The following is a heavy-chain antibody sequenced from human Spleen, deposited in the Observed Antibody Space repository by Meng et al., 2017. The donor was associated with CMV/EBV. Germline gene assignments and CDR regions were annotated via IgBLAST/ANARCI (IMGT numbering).Heavy chain of an antibody. V-gene: IGHV3-23*01. Sequence: GESLKISCGVSGFTFSSYAMTWVRQAPGRGLEWVSDISASGTNTYHTDSVKGRFTISRDNSKNTLYLQMNSLRAEDTAVYYCAKDIGIVPAANDYWGQGTLVTVSS. D-gene: IGHD2-2*01. CDR3: AKDIGIVPAANDY. CDR1: GFTFSSYA. CDR2: ISASGTNT. J-gene: IGHJ4*02.